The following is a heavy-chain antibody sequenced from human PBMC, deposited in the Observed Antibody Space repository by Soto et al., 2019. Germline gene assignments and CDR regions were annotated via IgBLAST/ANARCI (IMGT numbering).Heavy chain of an antibody. J-gene: IGHJ4*02. CDR1: GYTFSNYD. CDR2: VSNKNGVT. D-gene: IGHD6-19*01. V-gene: IGHV1-18*04. Sequence: ASVKVSCKTSGYTFSNYDFSWVRQAPGQGLEWMGWVSNKNGVTNYAEKFRDRVTMTTDISTNTIYMELGSLRSDDTAVYFCARERLNTGWYGFDKWGQGTQVTVSS. CDR3: ARERLNTGWYGFDK.